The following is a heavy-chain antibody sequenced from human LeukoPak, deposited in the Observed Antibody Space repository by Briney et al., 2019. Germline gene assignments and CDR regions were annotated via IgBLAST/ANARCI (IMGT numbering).Heavy chain of an antibody. CDR2: VSYSGGS. J-gene: IGHJ4*02. Sequence: SETLSLTCTVSGGSISSSSYYWGWIRQRPGKGLEWIGTVSYSGGSSYNPSLKSRVAISVDTSKNQFSLRLTSVIAADTAFYYCARHLSRCSTAAPACTDFWGRGTLVTVSS. V-gene: IGHV4-39*01. CDR3: ARHLSRCSTAAPACTDF. D-gene: IGHD6-13*01. CDR1: GGSISSSSYY.